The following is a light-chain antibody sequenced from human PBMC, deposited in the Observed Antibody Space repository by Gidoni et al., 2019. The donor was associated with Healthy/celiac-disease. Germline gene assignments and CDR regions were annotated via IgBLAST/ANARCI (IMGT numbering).Light chain of an antibody. CDR1: QSIISY. Sequence: IQMTHSPSSLSASVGDRVTITCRASQSIISYLNWYQQKPGQAPKLLIYAASSLQGGVPSRFSGSGSGTDFTLTISSLQPEDFATYYCQQSYNTPTWTFGQGTKVEIK. J-gene: IGKJ1*01. CDR3: QQSYNTPTWT. V-gene: IGKV1-39*01. CDR2: AAS.